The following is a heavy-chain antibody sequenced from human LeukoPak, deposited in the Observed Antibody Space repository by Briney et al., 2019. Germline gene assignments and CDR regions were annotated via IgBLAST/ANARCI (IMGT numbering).Heavy chain of an antibody. J-gene: IGHJ3*02. V-gene: IGHV4-34*01. CDR1: GGSFSGYY. D-gene: IGHD6-19*01. CDR3: AGKEQWLPHDAFDI. Sequence: PSETLSLTCAVYGGSFSGYYWSWIRQPPGKGLEWIGEINHSGSTNYNPSLKSRVTISVDTSKNQFSLKLSSVTAADTAVYYCAGKEQWLPHDAFDIWGQGTMVTVSS. CDR2: INHSGST.